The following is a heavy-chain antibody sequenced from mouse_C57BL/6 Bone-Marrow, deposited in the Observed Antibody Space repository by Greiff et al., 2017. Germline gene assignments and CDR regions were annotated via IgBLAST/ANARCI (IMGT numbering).Heavy chain of an antibody. J-gene: IGHJ1*03. Sequence: QVQLQQSGPELVQPGDSVKLSCKASGYTFTSYDINWVRQRPGQGLEWIGWIYPRGGSTKYNEKFKGQAILPVDTSSRQAYLELHSLTSEASAFYFCARDYGSSDWYFDYWGTGTTVTVSS. CDR2: IYPRGGST. D-gene: IGHD1-1*01. V-gene: IGHV1-85*01. CDR1: GYTFTSYD. CDR3: ARDYGSSDWYFDY.